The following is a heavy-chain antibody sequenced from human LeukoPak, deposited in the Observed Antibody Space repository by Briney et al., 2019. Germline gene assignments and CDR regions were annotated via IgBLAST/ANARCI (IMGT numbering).Heavy chain of an antibody. J-gene: IGHJ6*02. CDR1: GGSISSSNW. D-gene: IGHD2-8*02. CDR3: ARCSGLHYYYGLDV. Sequence: KPSETLSLTCAVSGGSISSSNWWSWVRQSPGKGLEWIGEIYHSGSTNYNPSLKSRVIISVDKSKNQFSLKLSSVTAADTAVYFRARCSGLHYYYGLDVWGQGTTVTVSS. V-gene: IGHV4-4*02. CDR2: IYHSGST.